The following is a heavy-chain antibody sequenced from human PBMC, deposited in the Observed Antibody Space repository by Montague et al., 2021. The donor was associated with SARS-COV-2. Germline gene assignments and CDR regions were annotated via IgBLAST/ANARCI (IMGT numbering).Heavy chain of an antibody. CDR1: GGSISTTTFY. CDR2: ISYNGRT. J-gene: IGHJ5*02. Sequence: SETLSLTCAVSGGSISTTTFYWGWIRQSPGKGLEWIGTISYNGRTFYNCSLRSRLTISVDPSENQFSLKLNSVTAADTAVYYCTRLALLVAGGIVCFDPWGQGTMVTVSS. CDR3: TRLALLVAGGIVCFDP. V-gene: IGHV4-39*01. D-gene: IGHD1-1*01.